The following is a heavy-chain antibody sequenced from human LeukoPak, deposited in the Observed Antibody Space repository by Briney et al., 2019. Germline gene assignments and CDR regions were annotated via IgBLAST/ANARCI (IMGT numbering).Heavy chain of an antibody. J-gene: IGHJ4*02. V-gene: IGHV4-39*07. D-gene: IGHD6-19*01. CDR2: IYYSGST. CDR3: ARDAIAVAFDY. Sequence: PSETLSLTCTVSGGSISSSSYYWGWIRQPPGKGLEWIGSIYYSGSTYYNPSLKSRVTISVDKSKNQFSLKLSSVTAADTAVYYCARDAIAVAFDYWGQGTLVTVSS. CDR1: GGSISSSSYY.